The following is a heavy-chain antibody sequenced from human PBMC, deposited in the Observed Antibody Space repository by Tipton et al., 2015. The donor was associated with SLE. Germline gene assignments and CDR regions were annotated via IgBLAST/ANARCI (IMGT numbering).Heavy chain of an antibody. CDR2: IDAGRGAT. CDR3: AGDESDLYTSGPLDY. D-gene: IGHD6-19*01. CDR1: GFSISDYP. Sequence: QLVQSGPEVKEFGASVKVSCAASGFSISDYPIHWVRQAPGQGLEWVGRIDAGRGATNYAQKLRGRVTMTTDTSTSTAYMGLRSLRSDDTAVYYCAGDESDLYTSGPLDYWGQGTLVTVSS. J-gene: IGHJ4*02. V-gene: IGHV1-18*04.